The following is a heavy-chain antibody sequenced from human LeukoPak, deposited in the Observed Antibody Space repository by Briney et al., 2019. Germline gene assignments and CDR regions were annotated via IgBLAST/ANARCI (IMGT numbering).Heavy chain of an antibody. CDR2: IYYSGST. Sequence: SETLSLTCTVSGGSISSSSYYWGWIRQPPGKGLEWIGSIYYSGSTYYNPSLKSRVTISVDTSKNQFSLKLSSVAAADTAVYYCAGKAYSDWFDPWGQGTLATVSS. V-gene: IGHV4-39*01. CDR3: AGKAYSDWFDP. CDR1: GGSISSSSYY. D-gene: IGHD2-15*01. J-gene: IGHJ5*02.